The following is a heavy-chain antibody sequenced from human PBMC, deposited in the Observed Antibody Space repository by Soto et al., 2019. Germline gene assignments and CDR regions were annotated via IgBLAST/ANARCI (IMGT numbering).Heavy chain of an antibody. J-gene: IGHJ5*01. D-gene: IGHD4-17*01. Sequence: GGSLRLSCAASGFSFSSYAMSWVRQAPGKGLEWVSLISGPASTTYYADSVKGRFTISRDNSKNTVNLQMHSLRAEDTAVYFCARGFYAGKSNWFESWSQGTQVTVSS. V-gene: IGHV3-23*01. CDR1: GFSFSSYA. CDR3: ARGFYAGKSNWFES. CDR2: ISGPASTT.